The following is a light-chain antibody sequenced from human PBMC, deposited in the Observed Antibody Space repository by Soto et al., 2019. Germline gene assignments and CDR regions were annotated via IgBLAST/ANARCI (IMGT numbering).Light chain of an antibody. V-gene: IGKV3-11*01. Sequence: EIVLTQSPATLSLSPGERATLSCRASQSVSSYLAWYQQKPGQAPRLLIYDASNRATGIPARFSGSGSGTDFPLTISSLEPEDFAVYYCQQRSNWPPGWTFGQGTKVEI. CDR2: DAS. J-gene: IGKJ1*01. CDR3: QQRSNWPPGWT. CDR1: QSVSSY.